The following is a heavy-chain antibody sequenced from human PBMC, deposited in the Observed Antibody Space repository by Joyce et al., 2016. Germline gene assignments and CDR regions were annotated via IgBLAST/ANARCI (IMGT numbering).Heavy chain of an antibody. CDR2: IYHSRNT. Sequence: QLQLQESGSGLVKPSQTLSLTCAVSGASFNSGGSYSWSWIRQPPGKGLEWIGYIYHSRNTYYNPSLKSRVTISIDTPKDQFSLNLKSVTAADTAVYYCARSNYYDSSGYYFDNWGQGTLGTVSS. CDR3: ARSNYYDSSGYYFDN. V-gene: IGHV4-30-2*01. D-gene: IGHD3-22*01. CDR1: GASFNSGGSYS. J-gene: IGHJ4*02.